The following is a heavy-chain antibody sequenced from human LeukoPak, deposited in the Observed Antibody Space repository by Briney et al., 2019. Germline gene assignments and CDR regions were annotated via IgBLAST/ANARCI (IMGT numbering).Heavy chain of an antibody. CDR2: IIPIFGTA. V-gene: IGHV1-69*13. Sequence: SVKVSCKASGGTFSSYAITWVRQAPGQGLEWMGGIIPIFGTANYAQKFQGRVTITADESTSTAYMELSSLRSEDTAVYYCARQGRSGSYPTGNAFDIWGQGTMVTVSS. D-gene: IGHD1-26*01. CDR3: ARQGRSGSYPTGNAFDI. CDR1: GGTFSSYA. J-gene: IGHJ3*02.